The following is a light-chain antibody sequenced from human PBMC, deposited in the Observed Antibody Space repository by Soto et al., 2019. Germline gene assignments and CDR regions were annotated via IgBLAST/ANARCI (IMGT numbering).Light chain of an antibody. Sequence: EIVLTQSPATLSLSPGERATLSCRASQTVSNSYVAWYQHKPGQAPRVLIHAASRRTTGIPDRFSGGASGTEFTLTISRLEPEDLAVYYCQQYGNSPWTFGQGTKVDIK. CDR3: QQYGNSPWT. V-gene: IGKV3-20*01. J-gene: IGKJ1*01. CDR2: AAS. CDR1: QTVSNSY.